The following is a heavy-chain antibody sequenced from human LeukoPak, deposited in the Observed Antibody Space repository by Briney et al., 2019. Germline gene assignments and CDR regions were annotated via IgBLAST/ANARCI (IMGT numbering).Heavy chain of an antibody. Sequence: GGSLRLSCTASGFTFGDYAMSWFRQAPGKGLEWVGFIRSKAYGGTTEYAASVKGRFTISRDDSKSIAYLQMNSLKTEDTAVYYCTSTTIFGVVTKKNFDYWGQGTLVTVSS. J-gene: IGHJ4*02. V-gene: IGHV3-49*03. CDR2: IRSKAYGGTT. CDR1: GFTFGDYA. CDR3: TSTTIFGVVTKKNFDY. D-gene: IGHD3-3*01.